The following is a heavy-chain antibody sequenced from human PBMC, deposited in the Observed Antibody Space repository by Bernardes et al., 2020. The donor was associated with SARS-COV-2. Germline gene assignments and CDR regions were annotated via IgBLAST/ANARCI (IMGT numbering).Heavy chain of an antibody. CDR1: GFTFSSYW. Sequence: GGSLRLSCAASGFTFSSYWMHWVRQIPGKGLVWVSRINTDASDTSYADSVKGRFTISRDNAKNTLYLQMNSLRAEDTAVYFCTRDGRIWFGELHFDYWGQGALVTVSS. CDR3: TRDGRIWFGELHFDY. V-gene: IGHV3-74*01. D-gene: IGHD3-10*01. CDR2: INTDASDT. J-gene: IGHJ4*02.